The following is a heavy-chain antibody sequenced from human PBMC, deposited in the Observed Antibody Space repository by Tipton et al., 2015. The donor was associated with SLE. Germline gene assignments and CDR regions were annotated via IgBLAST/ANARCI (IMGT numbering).Heavy chain of an antibody. V-gene: IGHV4-39*07. CDR2: LHYSGAT. CDR1: GDSSTANKYY. J-gene: IGHJ3*02. CDR3: ARDLSSRLIIVVVAAFDI. Sequence: QVQLVQSGAEVKPSETLSLTCTLSGDSSTANKYYWGWIRQPPGKGLEWIGSLHYSGATYYNPSLNSRVTMSVDTSKNQFTLQLSSVTAADTAVYYCARDLSSRLIIVVVAAFDIWGQGTTVIVSS. D-gene: IGHD3-22*01.